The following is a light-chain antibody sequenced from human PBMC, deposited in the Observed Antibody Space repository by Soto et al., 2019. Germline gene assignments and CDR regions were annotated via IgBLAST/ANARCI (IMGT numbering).Light chain of an antibody. Sequence: QSALTQPASVSGSPGQSITISCTGTSSDVGGYNYVSWYQHHPGKAPKLMIYDVSTRPSGVSNRFSGSKSGNTASLTISGLQAEDEADYYCSSFTSNNTRVFGTGTKVTVL. V-gene: IGLV2-14*03. CDR2: DVS. CDR3: SSFTSNNTRV. J-gene: IGLJ1*01. CDR1: SSDVGGYNY.